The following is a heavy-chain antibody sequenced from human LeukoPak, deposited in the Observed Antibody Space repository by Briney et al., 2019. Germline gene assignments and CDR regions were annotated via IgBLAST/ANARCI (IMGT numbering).Heavy chain of an antibody. CDR1: GFTFDDYA. CDR2: ISGDGGST. D-gene: IGHD2-2*01. J-gene: IGHJ4*02. CDR3: AKDITQPGYCSSTSCYAVDY. V-gene: IGHV3-43*02. Sequence: PGGSLRLSCAASGFTFDDYAMHWVRHAPGKALEWVSLISGDGGSTYYADSVKGRFTISRDNSENSLYLQMNSLRTEDTALYYCAKDITQPGYCSSTSCYAVDYWGQGTLVTVSS.